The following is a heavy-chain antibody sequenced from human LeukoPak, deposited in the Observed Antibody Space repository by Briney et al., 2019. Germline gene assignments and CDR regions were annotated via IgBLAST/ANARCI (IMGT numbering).Heavy chain of an antibody. V-gene: IGHV1-69*13. CDR1: GGTFSSYA. J-gene: IGHJ5*02. Sequence: SVKVSCKASGGTFSSYAIGWVRQAPGQGLEWMGGIIPIFGTANYAQKFQGRVTITADESTSTAYMELSSLRSEDTAVYYCARDRTARRGFDPWGQGTLVTVSS. CDR2: IIPIFGTA. CDR3: ARDRTARRGFDP. D-gene: IGHD5-18*01.